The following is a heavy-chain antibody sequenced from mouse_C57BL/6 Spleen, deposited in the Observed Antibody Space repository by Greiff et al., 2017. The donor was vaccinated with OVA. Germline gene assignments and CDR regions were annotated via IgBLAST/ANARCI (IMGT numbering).Heavy chain of an antibody. Sequence: QVQLKQSGAELVRPGTSVKVSCKASGYAFINYLIEWVKQRPGQGLEWIGVINPGSGGTNYNEKFKGKATLTADKSSSTAYMQLSSLTSEDSAVYFCARFLYDGYYRYFDYWGQGTTLTVSS. CDR2: INPGSGGT. CDR1: GYAFINYL. J-gene: IGHJ2*01. CDR3: ARFLYDGYYRYFDY. D-gene: IGHD2-3*01. V-gene: IGHV1-54*01.